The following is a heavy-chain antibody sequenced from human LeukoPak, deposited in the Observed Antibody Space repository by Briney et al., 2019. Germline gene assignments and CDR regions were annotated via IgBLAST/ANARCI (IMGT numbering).Heavy chain of an antibody. CDR3: AKDRRQLLGSY. D-gene: IGHD2-2*01. Sequence: GGSLRLSCTSSGFILSSFAMSWVRQAPGKGLERVSSISSPGGNTYYADSVKGRFTISRDNSKNTLYLQMNSLRAEDTAVYYCAKDRRQLLGSYWGQGTLVTVSS. J-gene: IGHJ4*02. CDR2: ISSPGGNT. V-gene: IGHV3-23*01. CDR1: GFILSSFA.